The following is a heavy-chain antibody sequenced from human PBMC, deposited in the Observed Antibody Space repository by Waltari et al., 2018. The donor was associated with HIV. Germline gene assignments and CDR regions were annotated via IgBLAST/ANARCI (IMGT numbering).Heavy chain of an antibody. CDR1: GGSISSSSYY. CDR3: ARPIVVGALGYGMDV. CDR2: IYYSGST. V-gene: IGHV4-39*01. D-gene: IGHD2-2*01. Sequence: QLQLQESGPGLVKPSETLSLTCTVSGGSISSSSYYWCWIRQPPGKGLGWIGSIYYSGSTYYNPSLTSRVTISVDTSKNQCSLKLSSVTAADTAVYYCARPIVVGALGYGMDVWGQGTTVTVSS. J-gene: IGHJ6*02.